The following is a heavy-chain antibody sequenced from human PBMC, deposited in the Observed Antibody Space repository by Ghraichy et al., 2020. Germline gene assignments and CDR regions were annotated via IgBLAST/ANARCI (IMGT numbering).Heavy chain of an antibody. V-gene: IGHV4-59*13. D-gene: IGHD3-3*01. CDR3: SSGGRFLEWLDWFDP. J-gene: IGHJ5*02. Sequence: SETLSLTCTVSGGSISSYYCSWIRLPPAQGLDRVGYIYYNGSTNYHPSPKSRVTISLDTSKYQFSLTLSFVSAAATAVYYCSSGGRFLEWLDWFDPWGQGTVVTVSS. CDR2: IYYNGST. CDR1: GGSISSYY.